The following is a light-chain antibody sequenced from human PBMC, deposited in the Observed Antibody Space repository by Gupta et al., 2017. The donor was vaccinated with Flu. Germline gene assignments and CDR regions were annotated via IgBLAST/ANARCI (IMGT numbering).Light chain of an antibody. CDR2: KDT. CDR3: QSPDTSGTNRV. J-gene: IGLJ3*02. CDR1: AVANKD. V-gene: IGLV3-25*03. Sequence: GQTARITGSGDAVANKDTDWYQQKPGQAPIGVIYKDTQRPSGIPERFSGSTSATTVTLTITAVQADDEADYYCQSPDTSGTNRVFGGGTRLTVL.